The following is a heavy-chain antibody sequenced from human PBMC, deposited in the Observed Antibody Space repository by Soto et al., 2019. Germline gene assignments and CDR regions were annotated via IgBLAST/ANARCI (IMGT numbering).Heavy chain of an antibody. CDR1: GFTFSSYG. CDR2: ISYDGSNK. Sequence: PGGSLRLSCAASGFTFSSYGMHWVRQAPGKGLEWVAVISYDGSNKYYADSVKGRFTISRDNSKNTLYLQMNSLRAEDTAVYYCAKDLGYYDSSGYQLQLHYYYGMDVWGQGTTVTVSS. D-gene: IGHD3-22*01. CDR3: AKDLGYYDSSGYQLQLHYYYGMDV. J-gene: IGHJ6*02. V-gene: IGHV3-30*18.